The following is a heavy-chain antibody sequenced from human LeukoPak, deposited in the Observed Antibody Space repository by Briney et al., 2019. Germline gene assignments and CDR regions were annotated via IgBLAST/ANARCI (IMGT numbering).Heavy chain of an antibody. D-gene: IGHD3-22*01. CDR3: ARPRDGSGYYFDY. J-gene: IGHJ4*02. CDR1: GFTFSSYA. Sequence: GGSLRLSCAASGFTFSSYAMGWVRQAPGKGLEWVSAISGSGGSTYYADSVKGRFTISRDNSKNTLYLQMNSLRAEDTAVYYCARPRDGSGYYFDYWGQGTLVTVSS. CDR2: ISGSGGST. V-gene: IGHV3-23*01.